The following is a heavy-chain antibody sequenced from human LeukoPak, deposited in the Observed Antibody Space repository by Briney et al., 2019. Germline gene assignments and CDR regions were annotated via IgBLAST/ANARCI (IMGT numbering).Heavy chain of an antibody. Sequence: GESLKISCQGSRAKFNKYWIGWVRQMPGKGLEYMGMIYPDDSETKYSPSFQGQVTISADKSITTAYLQWSSLKASDSAMYYCATWDYYDISGDYTYKWFDPWGQGTLVTVS. J-gene: IGHJ5*02. D-gene: IGHD3-22*01. CDR3: ATWDYYDISGDYTYKWFDP. V-gene: IGHV5-51*01. CDR2: IYPDDSET. CDR1: RAKFNKYW.